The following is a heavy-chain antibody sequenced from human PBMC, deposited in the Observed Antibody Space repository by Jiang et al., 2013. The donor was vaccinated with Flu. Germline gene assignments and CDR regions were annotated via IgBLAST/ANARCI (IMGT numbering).Heavy chain of an antibody. D-gene: IGHD3-10*01. CDR1: GFTFSGSA. CDR3: TTRTDSGSYYKGAYYFDY. V-gene: IGHV3-73*01. Sequence: QLLESGGGLVQPGGSLKLSCAASGFTFSGSAMHWVRQASGKGLEWVGRIRSKANSYATAYAASVKGRFTISRDDSKNTAYLQMNSLKTEDTAVYYCTTRTDSGSYYKGAYYFDYWGQGTLVTVSS. CDR2: IRSKANSYAT. J-gene: IGHJ4*02.